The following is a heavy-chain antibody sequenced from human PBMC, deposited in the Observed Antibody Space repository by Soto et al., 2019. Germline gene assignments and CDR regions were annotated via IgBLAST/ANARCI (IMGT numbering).Heavy chain of an antibody. CDR2: MNPNSGNT. Sequence: ASVKVSCKASGYTFTSYDINWVRQATGQGLEWMGWMNPNSGNTGYAQKFQGRVTMTRNTSISTAYMELSSLRSEDTAVYYCAGGLNRFLGVFRPHWGFAPGGRGTRAPVST. CDR1: GYTFTSYD. V-gene: IGHV1-8*01. CDR3: AGGLNRFLGVFRPHWGFAP. D-gene: IGHD3-16*01. J-gene: IGHJ5*02.